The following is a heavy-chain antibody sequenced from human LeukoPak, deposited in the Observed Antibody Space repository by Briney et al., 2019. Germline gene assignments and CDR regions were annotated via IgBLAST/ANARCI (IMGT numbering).Heavy chain of an antibody. Sequence: PSQTLSLTCAVSGGSISSGGYSWSWVRQPPGKGLEWIGEIYHSGSTNYNPSLKSRVTISVDKSKNQFSLKLSSVTAADTAVYYCARGMTTVTMILSPGLDYWGQGTLVTVSS. CDR2: IYHSGST. J-gene: IGHJ4*02. CDR3: ARGMTTVTMILSPGLDY. V-gene: IGHV4-30-2*01. CDR1: GGSISSGGYS. D-gene: IGHD4-17*01.